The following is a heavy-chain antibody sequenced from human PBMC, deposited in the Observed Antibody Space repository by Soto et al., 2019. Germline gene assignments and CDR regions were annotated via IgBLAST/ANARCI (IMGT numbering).Heavy chain of an antibody. CDR3: AKDRAYRAVAGLDAFDI. D-gene: IGHD6-19*01. V-gene: IGHV3-23*01. CDR1: GFTFSSYA. Sequence: PGGSLRLSCAASGFTFSSYAMSWVRQAPGKGLEWVSAISGSGGSTYYADSVKGRFTISRDNSKNTLYLQMNSLRAEDTAVYYCAKDRAYRAVAGLDAFDIWGQGTMVTVS. CDR2: ISGSGGST. J-gene: IGHJ3*02.